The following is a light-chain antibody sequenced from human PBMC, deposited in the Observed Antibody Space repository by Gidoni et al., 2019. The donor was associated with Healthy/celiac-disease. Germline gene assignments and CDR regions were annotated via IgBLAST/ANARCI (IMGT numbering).Light chain of an antibody. CDR3: QQYNNWPLT. J-gene: IGKJ4*01. Sequence: EIVMTQSPATLSVSPGERATLPCRASQSVSSNLAWYQQKPGQAPRLLIYCASTRATGIPARFSGSGSGTEFTLTISSLQSEDFAVYYCQQYNNWPLTFGGGTKVEIK. V-gene: IGKV3-15*01. CDR1: QSVSSN. CDR2: CAS.